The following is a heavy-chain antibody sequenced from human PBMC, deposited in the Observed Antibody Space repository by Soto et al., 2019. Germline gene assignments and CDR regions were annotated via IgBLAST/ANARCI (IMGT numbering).Heavy chain of an antibody. V-gene: IGHV4-4*02. J-gene: IGHJ6*02. D-gene: IGHD6-19*01. Sequence: QVQLQESGPGLVKPSGTLSLTCAVSGGSISSSNCWSWVRQPPGKGLEWIGEIYHSGSTNYNPSLKSRVTISVDKSKNQFSVKLSSVTAADTAVYYCARDVKEIIAVAGTYYYYGMDVWGQVTTVTVSS. CDR2: IYHSGST. CDR3: ARDVKEIIAVAGTYYYYGMDV. CDR1: GGSISSSNC.